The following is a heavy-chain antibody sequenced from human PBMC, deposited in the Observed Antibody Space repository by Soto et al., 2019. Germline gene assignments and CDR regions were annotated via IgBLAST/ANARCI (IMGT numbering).Heavy chain of an antibody. J-gene: IGHJ3*02. Sequence: ASVKVSCKASGGTFSSYTISWVRQAPGQGLEWMGRIIPILGIANYAQKFQGRVTITADKSTSTAYMELSSLRSEDTSVYYCARDTPGENAFDIWGQGTMVTVSS. D-gene: IGHD7-27*01. CDR3: ARDTPGENAFDI. CDR1: GGTFSSYT. CDR2: IIPILGIA. V-gene: IGHV1-69*04.